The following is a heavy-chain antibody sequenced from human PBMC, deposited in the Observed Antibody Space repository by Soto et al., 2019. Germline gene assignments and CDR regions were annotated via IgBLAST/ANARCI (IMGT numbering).Heavy chain of an antibody. Sequence: ASVKVSCKASGYTLLNFGLSWVRQAPGQGLEWMGCISAYKSNTNYAQKFQGRVTMTTDTSTSTAYMELRGLPSDDTAVYYCAREYDGWYHHHFDYWGQGTLVTVSS. CDR2: ISAYKSNT. V-gene: IGHV1-18*01. J-gene: IGHJ4*01. CDR1: GYTLLNFG. D-gene: IGHD6-19*01. CDR3: AREYDGWYHHHFDY.